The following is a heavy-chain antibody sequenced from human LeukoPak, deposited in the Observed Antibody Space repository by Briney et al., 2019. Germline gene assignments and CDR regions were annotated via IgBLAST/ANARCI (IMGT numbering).Heavy chain of an antibody. CDR1: GYTFTSYD. Sequence: WASVTVSFKASGYTFTSYDINWVRQAPGQGLEWMGWMNPNSGNTGYAQKFQGRVTMTRNTSISTAYMELSSLRSEDTAVYYCARDSSGYYNFDYWGQGTLVTVSS. CDR3: ARDSSGYYNFDY. J-gene: IGHJ4*02. CDR2: MNPNSGNT. V-gene: IGHV1-8*01. D-gene: IGHD3-22*01.